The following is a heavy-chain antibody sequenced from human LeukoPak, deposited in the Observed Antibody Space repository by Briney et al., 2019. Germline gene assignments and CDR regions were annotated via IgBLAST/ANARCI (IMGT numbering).Heavy chain of an antibody. J-gene: IGHJ5*02. CDR1: GYTFGDYY. CDR2: IYPKSGGT. D-gene: IGHD3-9*01. V-gene: IGHV1-2*02. CDR3: ARVSTSGYRDWLDP. Sequence: ASLKGSCRTSGYTFGDYYIHWGRQAPGQGREWMGWIYPKSGGTNSAQKFQGRVTMTRDTSISTAYMELSRLRFDDTAVYYCARVSTSGYRDWLDPWGEGTLVTVSS.